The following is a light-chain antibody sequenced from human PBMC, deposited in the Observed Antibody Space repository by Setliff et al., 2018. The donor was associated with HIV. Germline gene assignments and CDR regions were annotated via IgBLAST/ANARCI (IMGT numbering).Light chain of an antibody. CDR1: SNDVGRYDL. CDR2: QAT. Sequence: QSALTQPASGSGSPGQSITISCTGTSNDVGRYDLVSWYQQHPASAPKLIIYQATRRPSGVSNRFSGSKSGNVASLTISGLQAEDEADYYCCSNTGSNTFVFGTGTKVTVL. CDR3: CSNTGSNTFV. J-gene: IGLJ1*01. V-gene: IGLV2-23*01.